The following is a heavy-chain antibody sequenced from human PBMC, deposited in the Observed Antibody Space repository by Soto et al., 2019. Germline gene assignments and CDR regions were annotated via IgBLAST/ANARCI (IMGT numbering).Heavy chain of an antibody. CDR1: GGSIKNTGAN. V-gene: IGHV4-39*01. Sequence: QLQLQESGPGLVKPSETLSLTCTVSGGSIKNTGANWGWVRQPPGKGLEWIGSGYYTGTTYYNPSLQSRVTISIDTSKNQYSLSVNSVAAADTAVYYCAKHTSWSRNGPHTWGQGTLVTVSS. CDR2: GYYTGTT. CDR3: AKHTSWSRNGPHT. D-gene: IGHD1-26*01. J-gene: IGHJ5*02.